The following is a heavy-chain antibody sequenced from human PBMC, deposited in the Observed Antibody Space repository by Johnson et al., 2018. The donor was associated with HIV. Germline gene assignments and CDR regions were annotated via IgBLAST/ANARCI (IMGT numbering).Heavy chain of an antibody. Sequence: QVQLVESGGGVVQPGGSLRLSCAASGFSFSHYGMHWVRRAPGKGLEWVAIISYDGSSKYYADSVKGRFTISRDNSKNTLYLQMNSLRAEDTAVYHCARAHYSDSSGHWGTGAFDIWGQGTMVTVSS. CDR1: GFSFSHYG. D-gene: IGHD3-22*01. J-gene: IGHJ3*02. CDR3: ARAHYSDSSGHWGTGAFDI. V-gene: IGHV3-30*19. CDR2: ISYDGSSK.